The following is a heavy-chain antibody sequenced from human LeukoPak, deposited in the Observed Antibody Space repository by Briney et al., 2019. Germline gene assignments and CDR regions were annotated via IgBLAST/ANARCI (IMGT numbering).Heavy chain of an antibody. V-gene: IGHV3-30*04. Sequence: SGGSLRLSCTASGVTLSNSAMHWVRRPPGRGLEWVAVISFDGTNKYYGDSVEGRFSVSRDNSKNTLYLQMNSLRPDDTAMYYCATDYGDYEPIDYWGQGTLVTVSS. J-gene: IGHJ4*02. CDR1: GVTLSNSA. CDR3: ATDYGDYEPIDY. D-gene: IGHD4-17*01. CDR2: ISFDGTNK.